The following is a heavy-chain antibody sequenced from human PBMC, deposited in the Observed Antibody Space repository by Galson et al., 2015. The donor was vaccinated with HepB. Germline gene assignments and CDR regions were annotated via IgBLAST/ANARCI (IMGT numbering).Heavy chain of an antibody. CDR2: IDGSSIYI. CDR1: GFIFSTYT. V-gene: IGHV3-21*01. J-gene: IGHJ4*02. CDR3: AKSPVAARHDFDY. D-gene: IGHD6-6*01. Sequence: SLRLSCAASGFIFSTYTMNWVRQAPGKGLEWVSNIDGSSIYIYYADSVRGRFTMSRDNAKNSLYLQMNTLRAEDTAVYYCAKSPVAARHDFDYWDQGTLVTVTS.